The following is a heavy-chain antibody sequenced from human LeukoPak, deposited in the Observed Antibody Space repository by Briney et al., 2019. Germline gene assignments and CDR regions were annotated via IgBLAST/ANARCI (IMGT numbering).Heavy chain of an antibody. CDR1: GGSLSSYY. J-gene: IGHJ4*02. CDR2: IYYSGGP. Sequence: SSETLSLTCTVSGGSLSSYYWSWIRQPPGKGLEWIGYIYYSGGPNYNPSLKSRVTISVHTSENLFSPRLSSVTAADTAVYYCARHADSGSGYYDYWGQGVLVTVSS. CDR3: ARHADSGSGYYDY. D-gene: IGHD3-3*01. V-gene: IGHV4-59*08.